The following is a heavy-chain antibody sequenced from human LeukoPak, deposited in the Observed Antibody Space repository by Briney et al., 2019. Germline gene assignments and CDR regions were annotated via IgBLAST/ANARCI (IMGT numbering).Heavy chain of an antibody. Sequence: GGSLRLSCAASGFTFSSYSMKWVRQAPGKGLEWVSSISSSSSYIYYADSVKGRFTISRDNAKNSLYLQMNSLRAEDTAVYYCERGSSGSYYKPNHDYWGQGTLVTVSS. V-gene: IGHV3-21*01. CDR2: ISSSSSYI. CDR3: ERGSSGSYYKPNHDY. CDR1: GFTFSSYS. D-gene: IGHD3-10*01. J-gene: IGHJ4*02.